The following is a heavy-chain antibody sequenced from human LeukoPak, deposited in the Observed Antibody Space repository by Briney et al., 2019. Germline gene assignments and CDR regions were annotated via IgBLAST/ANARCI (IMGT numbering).Heavy chain of an antibody. J-gene: IGHJ6*03. CDR2: ISCYNGHT. D-gene: IGHD3-3*01. V-gene: IGHV1-18*01. CDR3: ARQLLEWSGSYYSYYYMDV. CDR1: GYTFTKYG. Sequence: ASVKVSCKASGYTFTKYGISWVRQAPGQGLEWMGYISCYNGHTQFEHKFQGRLTMTTDTSTTTAYMELRRLRPDDTAVYYCARQLLEWSGSYYSYYYMDVWGKGTTLTVSS.